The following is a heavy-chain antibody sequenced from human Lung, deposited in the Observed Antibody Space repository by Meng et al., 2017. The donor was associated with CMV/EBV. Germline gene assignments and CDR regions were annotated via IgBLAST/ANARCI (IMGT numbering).Heavy chain of an antibody. V-gene: IGHV1-8*01. J-gene: IGHJ5*02. CDR3: ARRTTGGKNWFDP. D-gene: IGHD4-17*01. CDR2: MNPNRGNT. CDR1: GYTFTSYD. Sequence: ASVKVSCKASGYTFTSYDINWVRQATGQGLEWMGWMNPNRGNTGYAQKFQGRVTMTRNTSLSTAYMELSSLRSEDPAVYYCARRTTGGKNWFDPWGQGTLVIVSS.